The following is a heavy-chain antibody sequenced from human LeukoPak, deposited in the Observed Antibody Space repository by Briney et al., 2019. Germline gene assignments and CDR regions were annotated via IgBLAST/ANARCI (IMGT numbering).Heavy chain of an antibody. J-gene: IGHJ6*02. V-gene: IGHV3-53*04. D-gene: IGHD3-3*01. CDR2: IYSGGST. CDR1: GFTVSSNY. CDR3: ARDRASGWDYYGMDV. Sequence: PGGSLRLSCAASGFTVSSNYMSWVRQAPGKGLEWVSVIYSGGSTYYADSVKGRFTISRHNSKNTLYLQMNSLRAEDTAVYYCARDRASGWDYYGMDVWGQGTTVTVSS.